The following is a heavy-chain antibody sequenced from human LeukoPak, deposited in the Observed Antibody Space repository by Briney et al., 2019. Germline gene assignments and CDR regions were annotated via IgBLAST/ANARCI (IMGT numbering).Heavy chain of an antibody. CDR3: LLTSVWFGEPSLDY. CDR1: GFTFTSSA. CDR2: IVVGSGNT. V-gene: IGHV1-58*02. J-gene: IGHJ4*02. D-gene: IGHD3-10*01. Sequence: SVKVSCKASGFTFTSSAMQWVRQARGQRLEWIGWIVVGSGNTNYAQKFQERVTITRDMSTSTAYMELSSLRSEDTAVYYCLLTSVWFGEPSLDYWGQGTLVTVSS.